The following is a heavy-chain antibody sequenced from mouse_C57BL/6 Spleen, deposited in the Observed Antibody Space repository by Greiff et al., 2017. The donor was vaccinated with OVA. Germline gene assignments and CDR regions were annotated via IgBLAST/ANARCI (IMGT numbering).Heavy chain of an antibody. Sequence: VKLQESGAELARPGASVKLSCKASGYTFTSYGISWVKQRTGQGLEWIGEIYPRSGNTYYNEKFKGKATLTADKSSSTAYMELRSLTSEDSAVYFCARTSGSSYEWYFDVWGTGTTVTVSS. V-gene: IGHV1-81*01. CDR2: IYPRSGNT. J-gene: IGHJ1*03. D-gene: IGHD1-1*01. CDR1: GYTFTSYG. CDR3: ARTSGSSYEWYFDV.